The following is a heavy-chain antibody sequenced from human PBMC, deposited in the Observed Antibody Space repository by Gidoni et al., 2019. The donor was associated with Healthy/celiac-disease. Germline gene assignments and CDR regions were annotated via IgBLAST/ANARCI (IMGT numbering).Heavy chain of an antibody. CDR3: AKDNKGTGDDPFDS. CDR1: GFTFDDYA. Sequence: EVQLVESGGGLVQPGRSLRLSCAAPGFTFDDYAMHWVRQAPGKGLEWFSGLSWNSGSIGSADSVKGRFTISRDNAKNSLYLQMNSLSAEDTALYYCAKDNKGTGDDPFDSWGQGTLVTVSS. D-gene: IGHD4-17*01. V-gene: IGHV3-9*01. J-gene: IGHJ4*02. CDR2: LSWNSGSI.